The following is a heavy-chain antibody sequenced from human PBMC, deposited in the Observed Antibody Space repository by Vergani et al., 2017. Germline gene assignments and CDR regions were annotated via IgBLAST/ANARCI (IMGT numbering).Heavy chain of an antibody. V-gene: IGHV4-4*07. CDR1: GGSISSYY. CDR3: ARGNPYVDFDI. CDR2: IHTNGVI. Sequence: QVQLQESGPGLVKPSETLSLTCTDSGGSISSYYWSWLRQPAGKRLEWIGRIHTNGVIHYNPSLNSRATISVDTSRNQISLKLTSVTATDTAIYFCARGNPYVDFDIWGQGTMITVSS. J-gene: IGHJ3*02. D-gene: IGHD3-16*01.